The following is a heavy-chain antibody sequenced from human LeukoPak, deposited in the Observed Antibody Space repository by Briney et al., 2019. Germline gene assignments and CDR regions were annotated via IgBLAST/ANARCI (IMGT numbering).Heavy chain of an antibody. D-gene: IGHD3-22*01. V-gene: IGHV3-21*01. J-gene: IGHJ3*02. Sequence: GGSLRLSCAASGFTFSSYSMNWARQAPGKGLEWVSSISSSSSYIYYADSVKGRFTISRDNAKNSLYLQMNSLRAEDTAVYYCAGYYDSSGYGLTGAFDIWGQGTMVTVSS. CDR2: ISSSSSYI. CDR3: AGYYDSSGYGLTGAFDI. CDR1: GFTFSSYS.